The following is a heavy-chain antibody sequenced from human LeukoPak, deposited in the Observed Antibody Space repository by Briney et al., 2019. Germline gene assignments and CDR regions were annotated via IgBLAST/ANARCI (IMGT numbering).Heavy chain of an antibody. CDR2: IKQDGSEE. Sequence: GGSLRLSCAASGFTFSSHWMSWVRQGLGKGLEWVANIKQDGSEEYYVDSVKGRFTISRDNAKNSLYLQMNSLRAEDTAVYYCARSNREFASGTGDFWGQGTLVTVSS. CDR3: ARSNREFASGTGDF. CDR1: GFTFSSHW. J-gene: IGHJ4*02. V-gene: IGHV3-7*05. D-gene: IGHD3-10*01.